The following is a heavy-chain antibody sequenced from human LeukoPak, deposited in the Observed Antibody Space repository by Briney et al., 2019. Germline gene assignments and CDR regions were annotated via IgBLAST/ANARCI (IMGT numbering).Heavy chain of an antibody. CDR3: ARDGYYYGSGSYYTLGY. Sequence: GGSLRLSCAASGFTFSSYWMHWVRRAPGKGLVWVSRINSDGSSTSYADSVKGRFTISRDNAKNTLYLQMNSLRAEDTAVYYCARDGYYYGSGSYYTLGYWGQGTLVTVSS. CDR1: GFTFSSYW. V-gene: IGHV3-74*01. CDR2: INSDGSST. J-gene: IGHJ4*02. D-gene: IGHD3-10*01.